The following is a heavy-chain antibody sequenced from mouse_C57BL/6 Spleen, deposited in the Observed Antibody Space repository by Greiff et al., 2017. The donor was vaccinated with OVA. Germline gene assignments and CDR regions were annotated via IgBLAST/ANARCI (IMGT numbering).Heavy chain of an antibody. J-gene: IGHJ4*01. Sequence: QVQLQQSGAELVKPGASVKMSCKASGYTFTSYWITWVKQRPGQGLEWIGDSYPGSGSTNYNEKIKSKDTLTVDTSSSTAYKQLSSLTSEDSAVYSCARWGKIYYDCEGDYAMDYWGQGTSVTVSS. CDR2: SYPGSGST. CDR1: GYTFTSYW. CDR3: ARWGKIYYDCEGDYAMDY. D-gene: IGHD2-4*01. V-gene: IGHV1-55*01.